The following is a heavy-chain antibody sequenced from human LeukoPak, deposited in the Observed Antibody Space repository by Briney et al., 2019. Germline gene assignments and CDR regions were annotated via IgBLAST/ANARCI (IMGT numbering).Heavy chain of an antibody. CDR2: ISGSGGIT. V-gene: IGHV3-23*01. J-gene: IGHJ4*02. D-gene: IGHD5-12*01. CDR3: ARGYSGYDFPFDY. CDR1: GFTFSSYA. Sequence: PGGSLRLSCAASGFTFSSYAMSWVRQAPGKGLEWVSAISGSGGITSYADSVKGRFTISRDNSKNTPYLQMGSLRAEDMAVYYCARGYSGYDFPFDYWGQGTLVTVSS.